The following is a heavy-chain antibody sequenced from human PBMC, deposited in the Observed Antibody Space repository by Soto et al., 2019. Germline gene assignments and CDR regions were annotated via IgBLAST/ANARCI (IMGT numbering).Heavy chain of an antibody. CDR3: TRNGDISNYFAY. CDR1: GFTFSSSW. Sequence: GSLRLSCAASGFTFSSSWMHWVRQAPGKGLVWVSRINSEGTSTVYADSVKGRFTISRDNAKNTVYLQMNSLRVEDTAVYYCTRNGDISNYFAYWGQGTLVTVSS. J-gene: IGHJ4*02. D-gene: IGHD2-15*01. V-gene: IGHV3-74*01. CDR2: INSEGTST.